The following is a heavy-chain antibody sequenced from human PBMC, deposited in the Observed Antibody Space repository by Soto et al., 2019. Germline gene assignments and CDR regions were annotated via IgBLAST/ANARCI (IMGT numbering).Heavy chain of an antibody. Sequence: QVQLVESGGGVVQPGRSLRLSCAASGFTFRTYGMHWVRQAPGKGLEWVAVISLNGGYQHYADFVKGRFTISRDDSKNMVFLQLNSLRPEDTAVYACARNGGTSLLRGYLYSWGQGTLVTVSS. J-gene: IGHJ4*02. D-gene: IGHD2-2*03. V-gene: IGHV3-30*03. CDR2: ISLNGGYQ. CDR3: ARNGGTSLLRGYLYS. CDR1: GFTFRTYG.